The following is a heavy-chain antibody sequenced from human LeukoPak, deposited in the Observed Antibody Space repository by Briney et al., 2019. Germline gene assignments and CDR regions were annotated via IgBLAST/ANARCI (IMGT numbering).Heavy chain of an antibody. CDR2: IYSSGSP. Sequence: SETLSLTCTVSGGSISSSSYYWGWIRQPPGKGLEWIGFIYSSGSPTYNPSLESRVTISVDTSNNQFSLKLTSVTATDSAVYYRARRLWSGPFDYWGQGTLVTVFS. CDR3: ARRLWSGPFDY. D-gene: IGHD3-3*01. CDR1: GGSISSSSYY. V-gene: IGHV4-61*05. J-gene: IGHJ4*02.